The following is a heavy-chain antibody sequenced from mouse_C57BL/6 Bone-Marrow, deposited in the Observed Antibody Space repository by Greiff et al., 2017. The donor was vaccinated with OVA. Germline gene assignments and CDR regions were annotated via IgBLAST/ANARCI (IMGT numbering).Heavy chain of an antibody. CDR2: IDPSDSYP. CDR3: ASGNFYAMDY. J-gene: IGHJ4*01. CDR1: GYTFTSYW. Sequence: VQLQQPGAELVRPGTSVKLSCQASGYTFTSYWMQWVKLRHGQGLAWCGVIDPSDSYPNYNQKFKGMATLTVDTSSSTAYMQLSSLTSEDSAVYYCASGNFYAMDYWGQGTSVTVSS. V-gene: IGHV1-59*01. D-gene: IGHD2-1*01.